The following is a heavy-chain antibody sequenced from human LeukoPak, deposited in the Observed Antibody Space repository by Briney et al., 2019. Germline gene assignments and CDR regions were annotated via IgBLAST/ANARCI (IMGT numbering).Heavy chain of an antibody. CDR3: ATETNGRHYDY. Sequence: PVGSLRLSCTAPGLTFSTSGFNLVPPAPGEGLEWVASIGPTGSDRDHADLIKGRFNISRDNANNFLYLQMKSLRSEDTAVYYCATETNGRHYDYWGQGTLLTVSS. CDR1: GLTFSTSG. D-gene: IGHD1-14*01. J-gene: IGHJ4*02. V-gene: IGHV3-21*06. CDR2: IGPTGSDR.